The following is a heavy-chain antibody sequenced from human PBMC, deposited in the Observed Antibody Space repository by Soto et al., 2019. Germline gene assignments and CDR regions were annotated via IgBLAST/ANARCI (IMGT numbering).Heavy chain of an antibody. CDR1: GFTFSSYS. J-gene: IGHJ5*02. D-gene: IGHD1-26*01. V-gene: IGHV3-48*01. Sequence: EVQLVESGGGLVQPGGSLRLSCAASGFTFSSYSMNWVRQAPGKGLEWVSYISSSSSTIYYADSVKGRFTISRDNAKNALYLQMNIMRAEDRAVYYCAREEGLLNWFAPWGQGTLVTVSS. CDR2: ISSSSSTI. CDR3: AREEGLLNWFAP.